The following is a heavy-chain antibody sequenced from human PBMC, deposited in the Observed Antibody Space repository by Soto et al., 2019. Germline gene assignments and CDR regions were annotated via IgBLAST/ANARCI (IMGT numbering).Heavy chain of an antibody. CDR1: GGSFSGYY. CDR2: INHSGST. CDR3: ARGRLHLGELSPSGFFDY. Sequence: PSETLSLTCAVYGGSFSGYYWSWIRQPPGKGLEWIGEINHSGSTNYNPSLESRVTISVDTSKNQFSLKLSSVTAADTAVYYCARGRLHLGELSPSGFFDYWGQGTLVTVSS. D-gene: IGHD3-16*02. J-gene: IGHJ4*02. V-gene: IGHV4-34*01.